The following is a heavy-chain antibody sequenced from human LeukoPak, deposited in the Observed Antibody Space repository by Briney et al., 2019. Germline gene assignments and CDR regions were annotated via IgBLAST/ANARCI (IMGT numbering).Heavy chain of an antibody. J-gene: IGHJ3*02. Sequence: SSGTLSLTCTVSGGSISSYYWSWIRQPPGKGLEWIGYIYYSGSTNYNPSLKSRVTISVDTSKNQFSLKLSSLTAADTAVYYCARDRGYYDYVWGSCRPDAFDIWGQGTMVTVSS. D-gene: IGHD3-16*02. CDR1: GGSISSYY. CDR3: ARDRGYYDYVWGSCRPDAFDI. CDR2: IYYSGST. V-gene: IGHV4-59*01.